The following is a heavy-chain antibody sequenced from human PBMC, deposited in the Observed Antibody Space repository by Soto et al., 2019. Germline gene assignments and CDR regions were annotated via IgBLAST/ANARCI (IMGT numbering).Heavy chain of an antibody. V-gene: IGHV3-23*01. CDR1: GFTFSSYA. CDR3: AKSREPGSYVGGTFFDY. CDR2: ISGSGGST. D-gene: IGHD3-16*01. J-gene: IGHJ4*02. Sequence: EVQLLESGGGLVQPGGSLRLSCAASGFTFSSYAMSWVRQAPGKGLEWVSAISGSGGSTYYADSVKGRFTISRDNSKNTLYLQMNSLRAEDTAVYYCAKSREPGSYVGGTFFDYWGQGTLVTVSS.